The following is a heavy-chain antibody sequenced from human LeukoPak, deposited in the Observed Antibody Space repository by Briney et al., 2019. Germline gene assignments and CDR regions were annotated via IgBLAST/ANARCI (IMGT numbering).Heavy chain of an antibody. CDR3: AGGTIYYGSGNYFDY. Sequence: GGSLRLSCAASGFTFSSYAMHWVRQAPGKGLEWVAVISYDGSNKYYADSVKGRFTISRDNSKNTLYLQMNSLRAEDTAVYYCAGGTIYYGSGNYFDYWGQGTLVTVSS. J-gene: IGHJ4*02. CDR2: ISYDGSNK. D-gene: IGHD3-10*01. CDR1: GFTFSSYA. V-gene: IGHV3-30*04.